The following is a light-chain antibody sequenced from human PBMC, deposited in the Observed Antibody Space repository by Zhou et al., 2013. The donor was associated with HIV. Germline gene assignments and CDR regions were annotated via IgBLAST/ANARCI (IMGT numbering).Light chain of an antibody. Sequence: DIQMTQSPSSLSASIGDRVTITCRASQSISTYLNWYQQKLGKAPKILIYAASSLQSGVPSRFSGSGSGTDFTLTISSLQPEDFATYYCQQSYIAPLTFGGGTKVEIK. J-gene: IGKJ4*01. CDR2: AAS. CDR3: QQSYIAPLT. V-gene: IGKV1-39*01. CDR1: QSISTY.